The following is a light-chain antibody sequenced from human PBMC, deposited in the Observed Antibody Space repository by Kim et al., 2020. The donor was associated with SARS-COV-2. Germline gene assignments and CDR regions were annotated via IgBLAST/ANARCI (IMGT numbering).Light chain of an antibody. J-gene: IGKJ2*01. V-gene: IGKV3-15*01. CDR3: QQCKNWPYT. CDR2: GAF. Sequence: SVSPGERATLSCRASQSVSSNLAWYQQKPGQAPRLLIYGAFTRATGIPARFSGSGSGTEFTLTINSLQSEDFAVYYCQQCKNWPYTFGQGTKLEI. CDR1: QSVSSN.